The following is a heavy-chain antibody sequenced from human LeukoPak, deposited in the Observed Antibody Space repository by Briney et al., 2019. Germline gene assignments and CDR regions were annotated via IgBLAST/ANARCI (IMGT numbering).Heavy chain of an antibody. V-gene: IGHV5-51*01. CDR3: ARRVNSGYYFDY. D-gene: IGHD3-22*01. CDR1: GYSFSTYW. CDR2: LYPGDSDT. Sequence: PGESLTISCQGSGYSFSTYWIGWVRQMPGKGLELMGILYPGDSDTTYSPSFQGQVTISVDKSISTAYLQWSTLKASDTAMYYCARRVNSGYYFDYWGQGTLVTVSS. J-gene: IGHJ4*02.